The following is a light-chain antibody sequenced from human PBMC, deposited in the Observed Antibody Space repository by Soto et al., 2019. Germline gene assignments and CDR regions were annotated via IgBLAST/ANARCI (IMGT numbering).Light chain of an antibody. V-gene: IGKV1-39*01. J-gene: IGKJ3*01. CDR2: AAS. Sequence: DIQMTQSPSSLSASVGDRVTITCRASQSISSYLNWYQQKPGKAPKFLIYAASSLQSGVPSRFSGSGSGTDFTLTISSLQPEDFATYYCQRSYITPLTFGPRTKGD. CDR3: QRSYITPLT. CDR1: QSISSY.